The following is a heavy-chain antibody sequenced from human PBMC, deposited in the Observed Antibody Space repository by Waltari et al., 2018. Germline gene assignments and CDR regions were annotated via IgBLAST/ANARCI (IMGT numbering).Heavy chain of an antibody. CDR2: IYYSGST. V-gene: IGHV4-39*07. CDR3: ARVWGCTPRDCSVFDY. D-gene: IGHD2-21*01. J-gene: IGHJ4*02. CDR1: GGSISSSSYY. Sequence: QLQLQESGPGLVKPSETLSLTCTVSGGSISSSSYYWGWIRQPPGKGLEWIGSIYYSGSTYYNPALKSRVTISVDTSKNQFSLKLSSVTAADTAVYYCARVWGCTPRDCSVFDYWGQGTLVTVSS.